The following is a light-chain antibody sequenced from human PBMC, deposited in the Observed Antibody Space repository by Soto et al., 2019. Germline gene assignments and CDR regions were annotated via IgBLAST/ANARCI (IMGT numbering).Light chain of an antibody. CDR3: QQYGSSPWT. CDR2: VAS. CDR1: QSVGSSY. V-gene: IGKV3-20*01. J-gene: IGKJ1*01. Sequence: EIVLTQSPGTLSLSPGERATLSCRASQSVGSSYLAWYQQKPGQAPRLLIHVASSRPTGIPDRVSGSGSGTDITLTISRLEPEESAVYYCQQYGSSPWTFGQGTKVEIK.